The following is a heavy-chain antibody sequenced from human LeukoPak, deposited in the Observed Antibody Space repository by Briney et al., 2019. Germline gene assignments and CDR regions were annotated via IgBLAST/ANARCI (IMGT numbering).Heavy chain of an antibody. J-gene: IGHJ4*02. D-gene: IGHD3-10*01. CDR2: IDGETGNT. V-gene: IGHV1-46*01. CDR3: ARDPGGNYFGPGTHFAY. CDR1: GYTFIHYY. Sequence: GASVKVSCKASGYTFIHYYMHWVRQARGQGLEWMGRIDGETGNTRYAQNFQGRVSMTRDTSTSTVYMELSSVRFEDTAVYYCARDPGGNYFGPGTHFAYWGQGALVTVSS.